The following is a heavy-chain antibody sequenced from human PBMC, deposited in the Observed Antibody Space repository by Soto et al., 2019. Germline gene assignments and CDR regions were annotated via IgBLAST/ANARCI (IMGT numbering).Heavy chain of an antibody. CDR3: AGGDYYHSSGYYFYYYTMDV. J-gene: IGHJ6*02. Sequence: QLHLQESGPGLVKPSETLSLTCTVSGGSISSSSYYWGWIRQPPGKGLEWIGNVYYGWSTYYNPSIKSRVTISVETSKSQFSLKLSSVTAANTAVYYCAGGDYYHSSGYYFYYYTMDVWGQGTTVTVSS. CDR2: VYYGWST. D-gene: IGHD3-22*01. V-gene: IGHV4-39*01. CDR1: GGSISSSSYY.